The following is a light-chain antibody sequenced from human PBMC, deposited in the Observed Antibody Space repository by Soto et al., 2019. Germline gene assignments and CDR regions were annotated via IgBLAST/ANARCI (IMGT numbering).Light chain of an antibody. J-gene: IGKJ2*01. V-gene: IGKV4-1*01. CDR3: QQYYSTPQNT. Sequence: DIVLTQSPDSLAVSLGERATINCKSSQSVLYSSNNKNYLAWYQQKPGQPPKLLIYWASTRESGVPDRFSGSGSGTDFTLTISSLQAEDVAVYYCQQYYSTPQNTFGQGTKLEMK. CDR1: QSVLYSSNNKNY. CDR2: WAS.